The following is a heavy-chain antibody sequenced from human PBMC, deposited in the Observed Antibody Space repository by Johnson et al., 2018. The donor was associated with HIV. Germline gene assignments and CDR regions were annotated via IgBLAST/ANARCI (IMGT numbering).Heavy chain of an antibody. CDR3: ARDSTP. CDR1: GFTVSGNY. J-gene: IGHJ3*01. CDR2: ISTSGATI. V-gene: IGHV3-11*04. Sequence: QVQLVESGGGLVQPGGYLRLSCVASGFTVSGNYMSWVRQAPGKGLEWLSYISTSGATIYYADSVKGRFTISRDNAKKSLYLQMNSLRSEDTALYYCARDSTPWGQGTMVTVSS.